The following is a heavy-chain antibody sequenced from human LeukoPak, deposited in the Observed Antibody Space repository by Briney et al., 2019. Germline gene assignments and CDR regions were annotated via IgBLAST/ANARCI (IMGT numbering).Heavy chain of an antibody. CDR2: ITPIFGTA. CDR1: GGTFISYA. D-gene: IGHD3-22*01. Sequence: ASVKVSCKASGGTFISYAISWVRQAPGQGLEWMGGITPIFGTANYAQKFQGRVTITADESTSTAYMELSSLRSEDTAVYYCARDYRTYSSGSPGYWGQGTLVTVSS. J-gene: IGHJ4*02. V-gene: IGHV1-69*13. CDR3: ARDYRTYSSGSPGY.